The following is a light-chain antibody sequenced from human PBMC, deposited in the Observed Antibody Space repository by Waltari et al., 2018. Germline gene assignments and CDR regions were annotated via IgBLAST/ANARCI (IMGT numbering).Light chain of an antibody. J-gene: IGKJ1*01. CDR3: MQALQTPCT. Sequence: DIVMTQSPLSLHVTPGEPHSISCRSSQSLLHSNGYNYLDWYLQKPGQSPQLLSYLGSNRASGVPDRFSGSGSGTDFTLKISRVEAEDVGVYYCMQALQTPCTFGQGTKVEIK. V-gene: IGKV2-28*01. CDR2: LGS. CDR1: QSLLHSNGYNY.